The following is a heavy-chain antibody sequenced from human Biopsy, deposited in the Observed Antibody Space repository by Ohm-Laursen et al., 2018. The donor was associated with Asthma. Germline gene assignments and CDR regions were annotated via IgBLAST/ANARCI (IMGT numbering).Heavy chain of an antibody. CDR3: ARRGGVRRYFDY. J-gene: IGHJ4*02. D-gene: IGHD3-16*01. V-gene: IGHV4-30-4*01. Sequence: SQTLSLTCTVSGGSISSGAYYWSWVRQPPGKGLECIGYIYYIGSTYYNPSLKSRVAISLDTFKNQFSLKLSSVTAADTAVYFCARRGGVRRYFDYWGQGTLVTVSS. CDR1: GGSISSGAYY. CDR2: IYYIGST.